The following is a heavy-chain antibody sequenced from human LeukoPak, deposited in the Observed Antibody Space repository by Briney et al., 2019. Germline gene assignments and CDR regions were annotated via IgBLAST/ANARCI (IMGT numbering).Heavy chain of an antibody. Sequence: ASVKVSCKASGGIFSSYAISWVRQAPGQGLEGMGRIIPIFGIANYAQKFQGRVTITADKSTSTAYMELSSLRSEDTAVYYCARGASIAAPTFDYWGQGTLVTVSS. CDR3: ARGASIAAPTFDY. D-gene: IGHD6-6*01. CDR1: GGIFSSYA. V-gene: IGHV1-69*04. CDR2: IIPIFGIA. J-gene: IGHJ4*02.